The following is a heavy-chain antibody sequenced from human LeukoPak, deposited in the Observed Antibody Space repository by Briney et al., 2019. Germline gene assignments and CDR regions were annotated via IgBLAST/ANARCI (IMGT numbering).Heavy chain of an antibody. Sequence: GGSLRLSCAASGFTFSSYSMHWVRQAPGKGLEWVAIISYDGSNKYYADSVKGRLTISRDNSKNTLYLQMSGLRPEDTAVYYCARGTLPIVVVITLDSWGQGTLVTVSS. V-gene: IGHV3-30-3*01. CDR1: GFTFSSYS. CDR3: ARGTLPIVVVITLDS. D-gene: IGHD2-21*01. J-gene: IGHJ4*02. CDR2: ISYDGSNK.